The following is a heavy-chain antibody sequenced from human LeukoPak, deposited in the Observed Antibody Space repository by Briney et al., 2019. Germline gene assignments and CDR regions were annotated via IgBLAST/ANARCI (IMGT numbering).Heavy chain of an antibody. CDR1: GYTFTDYY. V-gene: IGHV1-69-2*01. J-gene: IGHJ4*02. CDR2: VDPEDGET. Sequence: ASVKISCKASGYTFTDYYMHWVQQAPGKGLEWMGRVDPEDGETIYAEKFQGRVTITADTSTDTAYMELSSLRSEDTAVYYCATLAAGTTVTTYPYYFDYWGQGILVTVSS. D-gene: IGHD4-11*01. CDR3: ATLAAGTTVTTYPYYFDY.